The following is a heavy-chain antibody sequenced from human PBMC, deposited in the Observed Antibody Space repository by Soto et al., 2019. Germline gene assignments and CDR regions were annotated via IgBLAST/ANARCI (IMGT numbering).Heavy chain of an antibody. CDR2: ISYDGSNK. CDR3: ARDRRADYDILDGYPDY. V-gene: IGHV3-30-3*01. J-gene: IGHJ4*02. D-gene: IGHD3-9*01. Sequence: QVQLVESGGGGVQPGRSLRLACAASGFTFSSYATHWVRQAPGKGLAWVAVISYDGSNKYYADSVKGRFTISRGNSKSTLGRQMNSLRAEDTAVYYCARDRRADYDILDGYPDYWGQGTLVTVSS. CDR1: GFTFSSYA.